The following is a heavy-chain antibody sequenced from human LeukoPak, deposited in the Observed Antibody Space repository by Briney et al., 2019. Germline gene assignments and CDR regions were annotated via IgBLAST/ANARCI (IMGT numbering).Heavy chain of an antibody. D-gene: IGHD3-3*01. CDR1: GYTFTSYD. V-gene: IGHV1-8*01. CDR3: ARTPLRFLEWTRTYGMDV. Sequence: ASVKVSCKASGYTFTSYDINWVRQATGQGLEWMGWMNPNSGNTGYAQKFQGRVTRTRNTSISTAYMELSSLRSEDTAVYYCARTPLRFLEWTRTYGMDVWGQGTTVTVSS. CDR2: MNPNSGNT. J-gene: IGHJ6*02.